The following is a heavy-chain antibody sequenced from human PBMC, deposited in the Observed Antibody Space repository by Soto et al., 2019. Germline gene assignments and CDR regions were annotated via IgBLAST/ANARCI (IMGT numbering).Heavy chain of an antibody. CDR1: GYTFTSYY. V-gene: IGHV1-46*01. J-gene: IGHJ4*02. Sequence: QVQLVQSGAGVKKPGASVKVSCKASGYTFTSYYMHWVRQAPGQGREWMGIINPSGGSTSYAQKFQGRVTMTRDTSTSTVYMELSSLRSEDTAVYYCAASPSWDLDAIDYWGQGTLVTVSS. CDR3: AASPSWDLDAIDY. CDR2: INPSGGST. D-gene: IGHD1-26*01.